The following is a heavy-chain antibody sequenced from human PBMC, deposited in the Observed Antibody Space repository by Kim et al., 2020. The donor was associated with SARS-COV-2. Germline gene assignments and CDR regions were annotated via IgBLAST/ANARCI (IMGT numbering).Heavy chain of an antibody. CDR3: ARRFRSGTPMVGDWFHP. CDR2: IYYSGNT. V-gene: IGHV4-39*01. D-gene: IGHD1-7*01. Sequence: SETLSLTCTVSGGSISSSSYYWGWIRQPPGKGLEWIGSIYYSGNTYYNPSLKSRVTISVDTSKHQFYLKLSSVTAADTAVYYCARRFRSGTPMVGDWFHPWGPRTLVTVSS. J-gene: IGHJ5*02. CDR1: GGSISSSSYY.